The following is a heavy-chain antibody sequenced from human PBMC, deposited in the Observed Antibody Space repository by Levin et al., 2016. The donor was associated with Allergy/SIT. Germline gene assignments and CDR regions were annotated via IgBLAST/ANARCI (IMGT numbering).Heavy chain of an antibody. CDR3: ARDRAPPSHSHYNWFGP. CDR2: INHSGST. J-gene: IGHJ5*02. V-gene: IGHV4-34*13. D-gene: IGHD3-16*02. Sequence: WIRQPPGKGLEWIGEINHSGSTHYNPSLKSRVTISVDKSKNQFSLNLNSVTAADTAVYYCARDRAPPSHSHYNWFGPWGQGTLVTVSS.